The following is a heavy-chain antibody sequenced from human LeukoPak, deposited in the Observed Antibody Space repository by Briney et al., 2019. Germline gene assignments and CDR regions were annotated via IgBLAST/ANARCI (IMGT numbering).Heavy chain of an antibody. CDR2: INHSGST. V-gene: IGHV4-34*01. Sequence: SETLSLTXAVYGGSFSGYYWSWIRQPPGKGLEWIGEINHSGSTNYNPSLKSRVAISVDTSKNQFSLKLSSVTAADTAVYYCARCSWRWRTHWFDPWGQGTLVTVSS. J-gene: IGHJ5*02. CDR3: ARCSWRWRTHWFDP. CDR1: GGSFSGYY. D-gene: IGHD2-8*02.